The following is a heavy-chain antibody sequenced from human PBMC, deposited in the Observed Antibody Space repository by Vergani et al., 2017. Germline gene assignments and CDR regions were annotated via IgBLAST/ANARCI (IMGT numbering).Heavy chain of an antibody. CDR3: AKGRDKWGFGNWYFDL. CDR2: ISGSGGST. V-gene: IGHV3-23*01. J-gene: IGHJ2*01. D-gene: IGHD7-27*01. Sequence: EVQLLESGGGLVQPGGSLRLSCAASGFTFSSYAMSWVRHAPGKGVEWVSAISGSGGSTYYADSVKGRFTISRDNSKNTLYLQMNSLRAEDTAVYYCAKGRDKWGFGNWYFDLWGRGTLVTVSS. CDR1: GFTFSSYA.